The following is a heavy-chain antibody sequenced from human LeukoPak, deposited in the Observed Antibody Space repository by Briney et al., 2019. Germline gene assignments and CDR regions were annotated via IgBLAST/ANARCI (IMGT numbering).Heavy chain of an antibody. CDR2: ISSSGSTI. D-gene: IGHD2-21*02. Sequence: GGSLRLSCAASGFTVSSNYMSWVRQAPGKGLEWVSYISSSGSTIYYADSVKGRFTISRDNAKNSLYLQMNSLRAEDTAVYYCARAYCGGDCYSDYYMDVWGKGTTVTVSS. J-gene: IGHJ6*03. V-gene: IGHV3-11*04. CDR1: GFTVSSNY. CDR3: ARAYCGGDCYSDYYMDV.